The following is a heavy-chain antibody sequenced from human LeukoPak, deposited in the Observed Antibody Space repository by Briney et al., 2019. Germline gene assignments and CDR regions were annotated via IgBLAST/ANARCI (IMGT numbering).Heavy chain of an antibody. D-gene: IGHD4-17*01. CDR3: AKDLHGLAYYYGMDV. Sequence: PGRSLRLSCAASGFTFSSYGMHWVRQAPGKGLEWVAVISYDGSNKYYADSVKGRFTISRDNSKNTLYLQMNSLRAEDTAVYYCAKDLHGLAYYYGMDVWGQGTTVTVSS. CDR1: GFTFSSYG. CDR2: ISYDGSNK. J-gene: IGHJ6*02. V-gene: IGHV3-30*18.